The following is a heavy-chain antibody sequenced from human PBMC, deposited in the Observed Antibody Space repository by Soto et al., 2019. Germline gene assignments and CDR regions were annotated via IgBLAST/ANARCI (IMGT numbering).Heavy chain of an antibody. D-gene: IGHD3-9*01. CDR1: GFTFDDYT. J-gene: IGHJ6*02. V-gene: IGHV3-43*01. Sequence: GGSLRLSCAASGFTFDDYTMHWVRQAPGKGLEWVSLISWDGGSTYYADSVKGRFTISRDNSKNSLYLQMNSLRTEDTALYYCAKADYLLTGYPSGDYYGMDVWGQGTTDTVSS. CDR2: ISWDGGST. CDR3: AKADYLLTGYPSGDYYGMDV.